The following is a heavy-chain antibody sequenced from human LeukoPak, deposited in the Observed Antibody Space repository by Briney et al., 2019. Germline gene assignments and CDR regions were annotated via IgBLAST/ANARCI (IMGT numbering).Heavy chain of an antibody. CDR3: ARGKPSIAAAGTKEGNNWFDP. D-gene: IGHD6-13*01. J-gene: IGHJ5*02. CDR2: IYGSGTT. Sequence: PSETLSLTCTVSGGSISSYWSWIRQPAGKGLEWIGRIYGSGTTTYNPSLKSRVSMSIDTSKNQFSLKLMSVTAADTAVYYCARGKPSIAAAGTKEGNNWFDPWGQGTLVTVSS. CDR1: GGSISSY. V-gene: IGHV4-4*07.